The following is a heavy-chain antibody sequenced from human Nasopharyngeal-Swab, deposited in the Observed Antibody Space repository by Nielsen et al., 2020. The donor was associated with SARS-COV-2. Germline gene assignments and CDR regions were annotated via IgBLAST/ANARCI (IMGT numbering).Heavy chain of an antibody. D-gene: IGHD2-15*01. J-gene: IGHJ4*02. V-gene: IGHV4-31*02. Sequence: WIRQPPGKGLEWIGYIYYNGSTYYNPSLKSRVNISPDTSKNQFSLKLSSVTAADTAVYYCASYLGYCSGGSCYSLFDYWGQGTPVTVSS. CDR3: ASYLGYCSGGSCYSLFDY. CDR2: IYYNGST.